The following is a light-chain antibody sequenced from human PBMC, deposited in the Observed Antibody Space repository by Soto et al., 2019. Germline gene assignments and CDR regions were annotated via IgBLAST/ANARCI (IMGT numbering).Light chain of an antibody. J-gene: IGLJ2*01. CDR2: KDS. CDR3: QSADSSGTYRV. CDR1: ALAKQI. Sequence: SYELTQPPSVSVSPGQTARIICSGDALAKQIAYWYQQKPGQAPVLVIYKDSERPSGIPERFSGSNSGTTVTLTISGVQAEDEAVYYCQSADSSGTYRVFGGGTKLTVL. V-gene: IGLV3-25*03.